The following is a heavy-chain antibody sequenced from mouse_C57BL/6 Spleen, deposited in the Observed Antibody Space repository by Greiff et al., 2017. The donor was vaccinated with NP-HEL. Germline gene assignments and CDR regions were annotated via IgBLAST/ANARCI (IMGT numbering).Heavy chain of an antibody. Sequence: EVQLQQSGPELVKPGASVKMSCKASGYTFTDYNMHWVKQSHGKSLEWIGYINPNNGGTSYNQKFKGKATLTVNKSSSTAYMELRSLTSEDSAVYYGARVYYYGSSSGDYWGQGTTLTVSS. CDR2: INPNNGGT. CDR1: GYTFTDYN. V-gene: IGHV1-22*01. CDR3: ARVYYYGSSSGDY. J-gene: IGHJ2*01. D-gene: IGHD1-1*01.